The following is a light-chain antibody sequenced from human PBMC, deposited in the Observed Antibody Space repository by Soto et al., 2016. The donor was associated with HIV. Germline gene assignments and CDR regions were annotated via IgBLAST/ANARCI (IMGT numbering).Light chain of an antibody. V-gene: IGKV2-29*03. J-gene: IGKJ4*02. CDR1: QSLLHSDGKTY. CDR2: EVS. CDR3: MQGIHLPRT. Sequence: DTVMAQTPLSLSVTPGQPASISCKSNQSLLHSDGKTYLSWYLQKPGQPPHLLIYEVSNRFSGVPIRFSGSGSGTDFTLKISRVEPEDVGVYYCMQGIHLPRTFGRGTKVEIK.